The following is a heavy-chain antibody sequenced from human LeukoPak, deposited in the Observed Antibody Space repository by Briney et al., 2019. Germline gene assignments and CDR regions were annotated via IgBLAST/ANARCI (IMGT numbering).Heavy chain of an antibody. CDR1: GFSFSNND. Sequence: GGSLRLSCAASGFSFSNNDMHWVRQAPGKGLEWVAFIWYDGSHELYVESVKGRFTVSRDNCKNTVYLEMNSLRVDDTAVYFCANVIRVVTAILYFDHWGQVSLVTVSS. D-gene: IGHD2-21*02. CDR2: IWYDGSHE. CDR3: ANVIRVVTAILYFDH. V-gene: IGHV3-30*02. J-gene: IGHJ4*01.